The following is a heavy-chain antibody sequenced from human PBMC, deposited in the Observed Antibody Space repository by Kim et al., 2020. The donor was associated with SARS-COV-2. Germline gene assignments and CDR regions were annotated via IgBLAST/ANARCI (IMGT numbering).Heavy chain of an antibody. Sequence: GGSLRLSCAASGFTFSSYAMHWVRQAPGKGLVYVSAISSNGGSTYYANSVKGRFTISRDNSKNTLYLQMGSLRAEDMAVYYCARGHPTVTTSGLDYWGQGTLVTVSS. J-gene: IGHJ4*02. CDR2: ISSNGGST. CDR1: GFTFSSYA. D-gene: IGHD4-17*01. CDR3: ARGHPTVTTSGLDY. V-gene: IGHV3-64*01.